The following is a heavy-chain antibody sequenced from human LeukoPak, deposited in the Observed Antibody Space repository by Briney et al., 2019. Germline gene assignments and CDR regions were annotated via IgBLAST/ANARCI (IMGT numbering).Heavy chain of an antibody. CDR3: ARGKYSSGWYPKNPRYNWFDP. CDR1: GGTISSYA. V-gene: IGHV1-69*05. CDR2: IIPIFGTA. Sequence: GSSVKLSCKASGGTISSYAISWGRHAPGLGLEWMGGIIPIFGTANYAQKVQGRVTITTVESTSTAYMELSSLRSEDTAVYYCARGKYSSGWYPKNPRYNWFDPWGQGTLVTVSS. J-gene: IGHJ5*02. D-gene: IGHD6-19*01.